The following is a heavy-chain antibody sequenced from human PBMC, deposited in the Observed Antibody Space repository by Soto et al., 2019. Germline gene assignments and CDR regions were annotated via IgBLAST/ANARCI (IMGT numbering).Heavy chain of an antibody. CDR3: PTDQHTVYGVVIRACAKDD. D-gene: IGHD3-3*01. Sequence: PGGSLRLFCAASGFKIGSHALTWVRRAPGKGLEWVAGISDKGFATYYADSVRGRFTISRDNVNNTVYLKNNTLRAHDNAATYFPTDQHTVYGVVIRACAKDDWGRGTSDTV. CDR1: GFKIGSHA. CDR2: ISDKGFAT. J-gene: IGHJ6*02. V-gene: IGHV3-23*01.